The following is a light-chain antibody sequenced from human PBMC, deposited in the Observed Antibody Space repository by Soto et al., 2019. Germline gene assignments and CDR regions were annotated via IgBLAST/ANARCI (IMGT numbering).Light chain of an antibody. Sequence: DILLTQSPSTLSASVGDRVTITCRASQSISVWLAWYQQKAGKAPNLLIYDASSLESGVPSRFSGSGSGTEFTLTISSLQPDDFATYDCQQYNSYSRTFGQGTKVDIK. J-gene: IGKJ1*01. V-gene: IGKV1-5*01. CDR3: QQYNSYSRT. CDR1: QSISVW. CDR2: DAS.